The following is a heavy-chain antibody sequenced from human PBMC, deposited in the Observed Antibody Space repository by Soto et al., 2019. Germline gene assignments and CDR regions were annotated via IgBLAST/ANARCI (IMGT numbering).Heavy chain of an antibody. Sequence: SETLSLTCAVSGGSISSSNWCSWVRQPPGKGLEWIGEIYHSGSTNYNPSLKSRVTISVDKSKDQFSLKLSSVTAADTAVYYCARDSSSPIGQNFDYWGQGTLVTVSS. CDR2: IYHSGST. J-gene: IGHJ4*02. CDR1: GGSISSSNW. D-gene: IGHD6-13*01. V-gene: IGHV4-4*02. CDR3: ARDSSSPIGQNFDY.